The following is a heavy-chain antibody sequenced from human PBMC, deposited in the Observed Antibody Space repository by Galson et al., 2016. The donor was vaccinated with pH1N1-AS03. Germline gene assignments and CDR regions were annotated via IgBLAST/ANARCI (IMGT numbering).Heavy chain of an antibody. CDR3: ARGTREGKSDFDY. CDR2: IHVSGST. CDR1: GGSISGGSYY. V-gene: IGHV4-61*02. J-gene: IGHJ4*02. Sequence: TLSLTCTVSGGSISGGSYYWSWIRQTAGEGLEWIGRIHVSGSTDNNPSLQSRVSISMDTSKNQISLVLYSVTAADTAIYYCARGTREGKSDFDYWGQGTLVTVSS. D-gene: IGHD1-26*01.